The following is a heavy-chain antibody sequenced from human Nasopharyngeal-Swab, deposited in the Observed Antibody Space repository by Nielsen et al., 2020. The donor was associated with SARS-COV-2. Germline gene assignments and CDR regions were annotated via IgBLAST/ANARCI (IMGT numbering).Heavy chain of an antibody. CDR3: AKGGFGQQLVPSWGDY. CDR1: GFTFNIYV. J-gene: IGHJ4*02. Sequence: GESLKISCAASGFTFNIYVIHWVRQAPGKGLEYVSAIGPDGGGIFYADSVKGRFTISRDNSKNTVWLQMGSLRAEDMAVYYCAKGGFGQQLVPSWGDYWGQGTLVTVSS. D-gene: IGHD6-13*01. V-gene: IGHV3-64*02. CDR2: IGPDGGGI.